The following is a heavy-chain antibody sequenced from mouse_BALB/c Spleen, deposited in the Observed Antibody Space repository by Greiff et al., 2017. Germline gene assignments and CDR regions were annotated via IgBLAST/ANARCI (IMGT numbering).Heavy chain of an antibody. Sequence: EVQLQQSGTVLARPGASVKMSCKASGYTFTSYWMHWVKQRPGQGLEWIGAIYPGNSDTSYNQKFKGKAKLTAVTSTSTAYMELSSLTNEDSAVYYCTSYRYDGWFAYWGQGTLVTVSA. CDR1: GYTFTSYW. V-gene: IGHV1-5*01. CDR3: TSYRYDGWFAY. J-gene: IGHJ3*01. D-gene: IGHD2-14*01. CDR2: IYPGNSDT.